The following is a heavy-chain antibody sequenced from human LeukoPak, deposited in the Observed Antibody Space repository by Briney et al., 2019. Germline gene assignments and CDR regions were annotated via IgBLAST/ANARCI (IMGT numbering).Heavy chain of an antibody. CDR1: GGSITSGGYY. J-gene: IGHJ6*03. Sequence: SETLSLTCTVSGGSITSGGYYWRWVRQLPGKGLECIGHIYYSGGTFYNPSLKSRLTISADTSENQFSLKLNSITAADTAVYFCARGRLVITAAGKDYLDVWGKGTTVTVSS. CDR2: IYYSGGT. CDR3: ARGRLVITAAGKDYLDV. V-gene: IGHV4-31*03. D-gene: IGHD6-13*01.